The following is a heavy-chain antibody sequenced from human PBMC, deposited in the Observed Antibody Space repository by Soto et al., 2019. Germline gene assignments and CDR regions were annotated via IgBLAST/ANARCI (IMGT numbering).Heavy chain of an antibody. CDR1: GGSISSYY. J-gene: IGHJ5*01. D-gene: IGHD3-22*01. V-gene: IGHV4-59*08. CDR3: ARLGGFYQSLDS. CDR2: IYYTGTT. Sequence: QVHLQESGPGLVKPSETLSLTCTVSGGSISSYYWSWMRQPPGKGLEWIGYIYYTGTTTYNPSIKRRVTISVDSSKNQFSLNLPSVSAADTAVYYCARLGGFYQSLDSWGQGTLVTVSS.